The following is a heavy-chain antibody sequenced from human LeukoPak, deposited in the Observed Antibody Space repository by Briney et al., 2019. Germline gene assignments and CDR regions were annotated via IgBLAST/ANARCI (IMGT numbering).Heavy chain of an antibody. V-gene: IGHV4-38-2*02. CDR1: GYSISSGYY. CDR3: ARVGGSSNWNYDDAFDI. CDR2: IYHSGST. Sequence: KASETLSLTCTVSGYSISSGYYWGWIRQPPGKGLEWIGSIYHSGSTYYNPSLKSRVTISVDTSKNQFSLKLSSVTAADTAVYYCARVGGSSNWNYDDAFDIWGQGTMVTVSS. J-gene: IGHJ3*02. D-gene: IGHD1-7*01.